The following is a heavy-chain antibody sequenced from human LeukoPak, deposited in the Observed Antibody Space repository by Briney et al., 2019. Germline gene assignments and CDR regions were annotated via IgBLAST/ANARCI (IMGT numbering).Heavy chain of an antibody. D-gene: IGHD3-10*01. J-gene: IGHJ4*02. V-gene: IGHV3-23*01. CDR3: AKDKVRALWFGELYYFDY. CDR2: ISGSGGST. CDR1: GFTFSSYA. Sequence: GGSLRLSCAASGFTFSSYAMSWVRQAPGKGLEWVSAISGSGGSTYYADSVKGRFTISRDNSKNTLYLQMNSLRAEGTAVYYCAKDKVRALWFGELYYFDYWGQGTLVTVSS.